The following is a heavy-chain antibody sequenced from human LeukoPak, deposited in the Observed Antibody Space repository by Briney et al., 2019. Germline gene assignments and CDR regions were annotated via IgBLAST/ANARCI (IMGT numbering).Heavy chain of an antibody. Sequence: SETLSLTCTVSGGPINSGTYYWSWVRQPAGKGLEWIGRIYNNGSPTYNPSLKSRVTISVDTAKNQFSLKLSSVTAADTAVYYCATKYCTSNICYEDFYYYMDVWGKGTTVTISS. CDR3: ATKYCTSNICYEDFYYYMDV. J-gene: IGHJ6*03. V-gene: IGHV4-61*02. CDR1: GGPINSGTYY. CDR2: IYNNGSP. D-gene: IGHD2-2*01.